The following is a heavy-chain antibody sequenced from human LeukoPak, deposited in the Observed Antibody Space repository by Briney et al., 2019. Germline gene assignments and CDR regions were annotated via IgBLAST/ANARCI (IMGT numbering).Heavy chain of an antibody. CDR1: GFTFSSYA. J-gene: IGHJ3*02. D-gene: IGHD4-17*01. V-gene: IGHV3-30*18. Sequence: GGSLRLPCAASGFTFSSYALHWVRQAPGKGLEWVAVIAYDGSNKYYAESVKGRFTISRDNSENTLYLQMNSLRSEDTAVYYCAKAVTSGGRYAFDIWGQGTMVTVSS. CDR3: AKAVTSGGRYAFDI. CDR2: IAYDGSNK.